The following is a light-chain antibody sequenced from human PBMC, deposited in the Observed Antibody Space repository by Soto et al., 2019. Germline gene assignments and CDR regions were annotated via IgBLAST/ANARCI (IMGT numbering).Light chain of an antibody. V-gene: IGKV3-20*01. CDR3: QQYGSSPT. Sequence: IFLTQAPATLSLSPGVRATLSFRASQSISDTLAWYHQKPGQAPRLLIYGASSRATGIPDRFSGSGSGTDFTLTISRLEPDDFAVYYCQQYGSSPTFGQGTKV. J-gene: IGKJ1*01. CDR2: GAS. CDR1: QSISDT.